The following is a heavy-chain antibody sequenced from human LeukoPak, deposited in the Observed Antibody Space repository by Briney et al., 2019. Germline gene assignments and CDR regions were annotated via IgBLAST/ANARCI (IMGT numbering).Heavy chain of an antibody. J-gene: IGHJ4*02. Sequence: SETLSLTCTVSGGSISSGSYYWSWIRQPAGKGLEWIGRIYTSGSTNYNPPLKSRVTMSVDTSKNQFSLKLSSVTAADTAVYYCASATADYGDYYFDYWGQGTLVTVSS. CDR2: IYTSGST. V-gene: IGHV4-61*02. CDR3: ASATADYGDYYFDY. CDR1: GGSISSGSYY. D-gene: IGHD4-17*01.